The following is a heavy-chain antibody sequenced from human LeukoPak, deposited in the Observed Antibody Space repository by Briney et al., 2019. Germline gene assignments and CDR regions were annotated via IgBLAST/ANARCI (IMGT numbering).Heavy chain of an antibody. J-gene: IGHJ3*02. CDR3: ARFPVGYCGGGSCYGDI. CDR1: GGSISSYY. D-gene: IGHD2-15*01. CDR2: IYYSGST. Sequence: SETLSLTCTVSGGSISSYYWSWIRQPPGKGLEWIGYIYYSGSTNYNPSLKSRVTISVDTSKNQFSLKLSSLTAADTAVYYCARFPVGYCGGGSCYGDIWGQGTMVTVSS. V-gene: IGHV4-59*01.